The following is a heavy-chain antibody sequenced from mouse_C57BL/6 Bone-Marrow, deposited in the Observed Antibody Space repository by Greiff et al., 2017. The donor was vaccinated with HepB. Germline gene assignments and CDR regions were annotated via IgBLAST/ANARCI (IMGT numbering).Heavy chain of an antibody. CDR2: IYPRSGNT. CDR3: ERESLLLRAY. J-gene: IGHJ3*01. V-gene: IGHV1-81*01. D-gene: IGHD1-1*01. CDR1: GYTFTSYG. Sequence: QVQLQQSGAELARPGASVKLSCKASGYTFTSYGISWVKQSTGQGLEWIGEIYPRSGNTYYNEKFKGKATLTADKSSSTAYMELRSLTSEDSAVYFCERESLLLRAYWGQGTLVTVSA.